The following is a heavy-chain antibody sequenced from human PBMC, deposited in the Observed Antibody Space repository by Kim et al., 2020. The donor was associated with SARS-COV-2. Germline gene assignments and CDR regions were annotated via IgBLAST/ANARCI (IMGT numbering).Heavy chain of an antibody. V-gene: IGHV3-30*18. Sequence: RGSLRLSCAASGFTFNTYGIHWVRQAPGRGLEWVTVISYDGSHKYYADSVKGRFTISRDNSKNTVYLEMNNLRIEDTAVYYCAKSFSGSYFGYDYWGQGTLVTVSS. D-gene: IGHD1-26*01. J-gene: IGHJ4*02. CDR1: GFTFNTYG. CDR3: AKSFSGSYFGYDY. CDR2: ISYDGSHK.